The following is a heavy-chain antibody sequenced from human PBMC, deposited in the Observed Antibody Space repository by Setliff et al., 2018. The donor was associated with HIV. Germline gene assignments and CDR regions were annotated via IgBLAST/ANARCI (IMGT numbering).Heavy chain of an antibody. D-gene: IGHD3-10*01. J-gene: IGHJ4*02. CDR2: IYWDDDK. V-gene: IGHV2-5*02. CDR3: ARTYGSASKLDY. Sequence: SGPTLVNPTQTLTLTCIFSGFSLSTSGVGVGWIRQPPGKALEWLALIYWDDDKFYSTSLKTRLTISKDTSKNQVFLTMTNMDPVDTATYYCARTYGSASKLDYWGPGTLVTVSS. CDR1: GFSLSTSGVG.